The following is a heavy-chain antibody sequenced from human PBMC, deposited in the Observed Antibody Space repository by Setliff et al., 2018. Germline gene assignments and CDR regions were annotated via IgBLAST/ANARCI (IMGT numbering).Heavy chain of an antibody. D-gene: IGHD2-21*02. V-gene: IGHV4-34*01. Sequence: SETLSLTCTVYGGSFSNYYWSWIRQPPGKGLEWIGEINHSGSTNYNPSLTSRVSISVDTSKNQFSLKLSSVTAADTAMYYCARVFGDNDLPDIWGRGTMVTVS. J-gene: IGHJ3*02. CDR1: GGSFSNYY. CDR2: INHSGST. CDR3: ARVFGDNDLPDI.